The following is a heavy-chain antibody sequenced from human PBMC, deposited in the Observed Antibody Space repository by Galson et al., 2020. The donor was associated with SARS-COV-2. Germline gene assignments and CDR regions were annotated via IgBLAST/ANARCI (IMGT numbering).Heavy chain of an antibody. V-gene: IGHV3-30*18. Sequence: QLGESLKISCAASGFTFSSYGMHWVRQAPGKGLEWVAVISYDGSNKYYADSVKGRFTISRDNSKNTLYLQMNSLRAEDTAVYYCAKDAGLGYYFDYWGQGTLVTVSS. CDR1: GFTFSSYG. CDR3: AKDAGLGYYFDY. J-gene: IGHJ4*02. D-gene: IGHD7-27*01. CDR2: ISYDGSNK.